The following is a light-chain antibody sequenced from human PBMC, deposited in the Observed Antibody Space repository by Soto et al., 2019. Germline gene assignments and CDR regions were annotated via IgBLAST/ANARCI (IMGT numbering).Light chain of an antibody. V-gene: IGKV1-12*01. CDR1: EAIDRW. CDR3: QQSKSFPLT. Sequence: IEMTPSPTSLPASVGARVTIACRASEAIDRWLAWYQQKPGKAPKVLIYAASNLRSGVPSRFSGSGSGIDFSLTISSLQPEDVATYYCQQSKSFPLTFGQGTKVDIK. J-gene: IGKJ1*01. CDR2: AAS.